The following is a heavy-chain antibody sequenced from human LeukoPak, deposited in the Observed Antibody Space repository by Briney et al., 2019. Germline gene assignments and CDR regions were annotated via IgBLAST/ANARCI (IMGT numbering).Heavy chain of an antibody. CDR2: IYYSGST. J-gene: IGHJ4*02. CDR1: GGSISSYY. V-gene: IGHV4-59*12. Sequence: SETLSLTCTVSGGSISSYYWSWIRQPPGKGLEWIGSIYYSGSTYYNPSLKSRVTISVDTSKNQFSLKLSSVTAADTAVYYCASLWEAYYFDYWGQGTLVTVSS. D-gene: IGHD1-26*01. CDR3: ASLWEAYYFDY.